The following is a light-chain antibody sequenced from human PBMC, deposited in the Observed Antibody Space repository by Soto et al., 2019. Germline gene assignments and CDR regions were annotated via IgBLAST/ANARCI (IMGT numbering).Light chain of an antibody. J-gene: IGKJ1*01. Sequence: DVVMTQSPLSLPVTLGQPASISCRSGQSLVYSDGNTYLNWFQQRPGQSPRRLIYNVSNRDSGVPDRFSGSGSDTDFTLKISGVEAEDVGVYYCMQGTHWPPTFGQGTKVEIK. CDR3: MQGTHWPPT. CDR1: QSLVYSDGNTY. V-gene: IGKV2-30*01. CDR2: NVS.